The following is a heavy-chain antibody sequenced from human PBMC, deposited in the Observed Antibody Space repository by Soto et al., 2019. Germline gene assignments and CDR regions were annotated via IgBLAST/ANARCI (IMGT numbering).Heavy chain of an antibody. Sequence: ASVKVSCKASGYTFTSYDINWVRQATGQGLEWMGWMNPNSGNTGYAQKFQGRVTMTRNTSISTAYMELSSLRSEDTAVYYCARRAASYYDFWSGYINPILYYFDYWGQGTLVTVSS. CDR1: GYTFTSYD. CDR3: ARRAASYYDFWSGYINPILYYFDY. V-gene: IGHV1-8*01. J-gene: IGHJ4*02. D-gene: IGHD3-3*01. CDR2: MNPNSGNT.